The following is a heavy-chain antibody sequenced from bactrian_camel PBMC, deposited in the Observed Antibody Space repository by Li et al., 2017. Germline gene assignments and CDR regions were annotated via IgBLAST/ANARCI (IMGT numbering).Heavy chain of an antibody. D-gene: IGHD1*01. CDR1: GAPFDDGD. V-gene: IGHV3S53*01. J-gene: IGHJ4*01. CDR2: ITTDGTT. CDR3: AAATRPKWGGRCPMLAPNNA. Sequence: QVQLVESGGGSVETGGSLKLSCTTSGAPFDDGDMGWYRQAPGKDREGVAVITTDGTTRYADSVKGRFTVSQDTSKRTVFLRKNNLKAEDTAMYYCAAATRPKWGGRCPMLAPNNAWVQGTQVTVS.